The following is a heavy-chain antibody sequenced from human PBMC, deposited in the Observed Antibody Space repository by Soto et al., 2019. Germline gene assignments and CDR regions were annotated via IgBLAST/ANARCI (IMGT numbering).Heavy chain of an antibody. CDR2: IIPIFGTA. CDR1: GGTFSSYA. Sequence: QVQLVQSGAEVKKPGSSVKVSCKASGGTFSSYAISWVRQAPGQGLEWMGGIIPIFGTANYAQKFQGRVTITAVESTSTAYMELSSQRSEDTAVYYCARDLVVGATTSFDYWGQGTLVTVSS. V-gene: IGHV1-69*01. J-gene: IGHJ4*02. D-gene: IGHD1-26*01. CDR3: ARDLVVGATTSFDY.